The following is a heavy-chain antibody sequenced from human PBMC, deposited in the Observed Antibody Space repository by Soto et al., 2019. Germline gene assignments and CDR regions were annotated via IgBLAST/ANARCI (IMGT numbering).Heavy chain of an antibody. CDR2: IYYSGST. V-gene: IGHV4-30-4*01. CDR1: GGSISSGDYY. J-gene: IGHJ4*02. CDR3: ARWCSVRVRGWYDSNYFDY. D-gene: IGHD6-19*01. Sequence: PSETLSLTCTVSGGSISSGDYYWSWIRQPPGKGLEWIGYIYYSGSTYYNPSLKSRVTISVDTSKNQFSLKLSSVTAADTAVYYCARWCSVRVRGWYDSNYFDYWGQGTLVTVSS.